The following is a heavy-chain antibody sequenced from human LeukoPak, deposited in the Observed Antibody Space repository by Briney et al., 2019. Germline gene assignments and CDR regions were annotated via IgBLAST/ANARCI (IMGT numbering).Heavy chain of an antibody. D-gene: IGHD3-10*01. CDR2: IIPIFGTA. Sequence: SVKVSCKASGGTFSSYAISWVRQAPGQGPEWMGGIIPIFGTANYAQKFQGRVTITADKSTSTAYMELSSLRSEDTAVYYCARSLYGSGSYGYWGQGTLVTVSS. CDR3: ARSLYGSGSYGY. J-gene: IGHJ4*02. CDR1: GGTFSSYA. V-gene: IGHV1-69*06.